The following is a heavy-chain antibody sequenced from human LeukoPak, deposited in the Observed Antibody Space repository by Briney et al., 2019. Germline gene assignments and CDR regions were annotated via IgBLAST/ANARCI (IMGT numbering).Heavy chain of an antibody. CDR3: ARLLYGNTLDS. V-gene: IGHV4-59*01. D-gene: IGHD1/OR15-1a*01. J-gene: IGHJ4*02. Sequence: SETLSLTCTVSGGSISSYYWSWIRQPPGKGLEWIGYIYYSGSTNYSPSLKSRVTISVDTSKNQFSLKLSSVTAADTAVYYCARLLYGNTLDSWGQGTLVTVSS. CDR2: IYYSGST. CDR1: GGSISSYY.